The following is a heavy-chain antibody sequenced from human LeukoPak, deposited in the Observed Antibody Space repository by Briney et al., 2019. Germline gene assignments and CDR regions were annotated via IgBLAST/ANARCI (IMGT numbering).Heavy chain of an antibody. J-gene: IGHJ6*03. V-gene: IGHV4-61*02. Sequence: SQTLSLTCTVSGGSINSGSYYWSWIRQPAGKGLEWIGRIYTSGSASYSPSLKSRVIISVDMSKNQFSLKLSSVTAADTAVYYCARANYYGSGSYLYYYYYMDVWGKGTTVTVSS. CDR1: GGSINSGSYY. D-gene: IGHD3-10*01. CDR2: IYTSGSA. CDR3: ARANYYGSGSYLYYYYYMDV.